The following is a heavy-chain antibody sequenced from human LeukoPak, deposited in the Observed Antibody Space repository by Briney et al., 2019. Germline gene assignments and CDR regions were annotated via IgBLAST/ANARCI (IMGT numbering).Heavy chain of an antibody. J-gene: IGHJ4*02. D-gene: IGHD3-22*01. Sequence: GGSLRLSCAASGLTFSSYAMSWVRQAPGKGLEWVSAISGSGGSTYYADSVKGRFTISRDNSKNTLYLQMNSLRAEDTAVYYCAKDHPSYYDSSGYDYWGQGTLVAVSS. CDR1: GLTFSSYA. CDR2: ISGSGGST. V-gene: IGHV3-23*01. CDR3: AKDHPSYYDSSGYDY.